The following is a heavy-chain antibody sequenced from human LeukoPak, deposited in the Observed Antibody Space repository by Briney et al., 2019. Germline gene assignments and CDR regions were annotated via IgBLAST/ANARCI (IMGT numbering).Heavy chain of an antibody. D-gene: IGHD4-17*01. Sequence: GGSLRLSCAASGFTFRSFAMSWVRQAPGKGLEWVSTISGSGGSTNYADFVKGRFTFSRDNSKNTLSLQMNSLRVEDTAVYYCTKDLPDYGDYIEGYWGQGTLVTVSS. V-gene: IGHV3-23*01. J-gene: IGHJ4*02. CDR3: TKDLPDYGDYIEGY. CDR1: GFTFRSFA. CDR2: ISGSGGST.